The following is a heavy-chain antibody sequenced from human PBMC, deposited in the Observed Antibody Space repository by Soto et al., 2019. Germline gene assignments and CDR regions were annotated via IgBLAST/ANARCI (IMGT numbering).Heavy chain of an antibody. Sequence: QVHLVESGGGVVQPGRSLRLSCAASGFTFITYGMHWVRQAPGKGLEWVAVIWYDGSKKYYADSVKGRFTISRDNSKNTLYLQMNSLRVDETAVYYCARDYYGSGSQYNPLDYWGQGTLVTVSS. CDR1: GFTFITYG. D-gene: IGHD3-10*01. V-gene: IGHV3-33*01. CDR3: ARDYYGSGSQYNPLDY. J-gene: IGHJ4*02. CDR2: IWYDGSKK.